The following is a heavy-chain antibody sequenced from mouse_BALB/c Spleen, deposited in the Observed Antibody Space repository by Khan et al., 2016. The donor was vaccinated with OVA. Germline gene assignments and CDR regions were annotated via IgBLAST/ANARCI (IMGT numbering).Heavy chain of an antibody. CDR1: GYTFTDYN. V-gene: IGHV1-18*01. Sequence: VRLQQSGPELVKPGTSVQIPCRASGYTFTDYNVDWVKQSHGKSLGWIGDITPNNGGTIYNQKFKGKATLTVDKSSSTAYMELRSLTSEDTAVYYCTRGGFGGFAYWGQGTLVTVSA. CDR3: TRGGFGGFAY. CDR2: ITPNNGGT. J-gene: IGHJ3*01.